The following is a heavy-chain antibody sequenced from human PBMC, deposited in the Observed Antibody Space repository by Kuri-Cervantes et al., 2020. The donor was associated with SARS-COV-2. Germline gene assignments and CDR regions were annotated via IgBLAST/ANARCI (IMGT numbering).Heavy chain of an antibody. CDR1: GFTFSSYG. CDR2: IRYDGSNK. V-gene: IGHV3-30*02. D-gene: IGHD3-10*01. Sequence: GESLKISCAAAGFTFSSYGMHWVRQAPGKGLEWVAFIRYDGSNKYYADSVKGRFTISRDNSKNTLYLQMNSLRAEDTAVYYCAREGHGSGSYYYYYMDVWGKGTTVTVS. CDR3: AREGHGSGSYYYYYMDV. J-gene: IGHJ6*03.